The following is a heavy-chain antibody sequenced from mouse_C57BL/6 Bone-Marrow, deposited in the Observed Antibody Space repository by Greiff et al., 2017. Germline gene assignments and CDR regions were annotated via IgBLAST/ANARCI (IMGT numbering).Heavy chain of an antibody. V-gene: IGHV1-64*01. Sequence: QVQLQQPGAELVKPGASVKLSCKASGYTFTSYWMHWVKQRPGQGLEWIGMIYPNSGSTNYNEKFKSKATLTVDKSSSTAYMQLSSLTSEDSAVYYCARERYYYGSSFFDYWGQGTTLTVSA. CDR3: ARERYYYGSSFFDY. D-gene: IGHD1-1*01. CDR2: IYPNSGST. J-gene: IGHJ2*01. CDR1: GYTFTSYW.